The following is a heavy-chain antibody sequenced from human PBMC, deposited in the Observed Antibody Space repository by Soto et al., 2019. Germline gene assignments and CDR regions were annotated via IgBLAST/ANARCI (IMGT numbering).Heavy chain of an antibody. CDR2: IRSDGSGT. J-gene: IGHJ6*02. V-gene: IGHV3-74*01. CDR1: GFTFSSYW. Sequence: EVHLVESGGGLVQPGGSLRLSCAASGFTFSSYWMHWVRQGPGEGLVWVSRIRSDGSGTTYADSVKGRFTISRDNANNTLYLQMNSLRAEATAVYHCARSRGSGGVEYNMDVWGQGTTVTVSS. CDR3: ARSRGSGGVEYNMDV. D-gene: IGHD3-16*01.